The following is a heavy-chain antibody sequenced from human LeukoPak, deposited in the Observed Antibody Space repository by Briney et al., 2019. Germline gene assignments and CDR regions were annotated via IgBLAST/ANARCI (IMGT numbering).Heavy chain of an antibody. D-gene: IGHD1-26*01. CDR1: GFTFSSYA. CDR3: AKTLVGATAYFDS. V-gene: IGHV3-23*01. CDR2: IRGSGGST. Sequence: PGGSLRLSCAASGFTFSSYAMSWVRQAPGRGLEWVSSIRGSGGSTYYADSVKGRFIISRDNSKNTVNLQMNSLRAEDTALYYCAKTLVGATAYFDSWGQGTLVTVSS. J-gene: IGHJ4*02.